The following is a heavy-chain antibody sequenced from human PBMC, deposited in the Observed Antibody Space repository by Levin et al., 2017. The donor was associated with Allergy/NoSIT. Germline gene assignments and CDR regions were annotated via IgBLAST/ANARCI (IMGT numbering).Heavy chain of an antibody. CDR2: IYYSGST. Sequence: SETLSLTCTVSGGSVSGYYWSWIRQPPGKGLEWIGYIYYSGSTNYNPSLKSRVTISVDTSKNQLSLKLSSVTAADTAVYYCARRDSGSYYTSPTWTFDLWGRGTLVTVSS. J-gene: IGHJ2*01. V-gene: IGHV4-59*02. D-gene: IGHD3-10*01. CDR1: GGSVSGYY. CDR3: ARRDSGSYYTSPTWTFDL.